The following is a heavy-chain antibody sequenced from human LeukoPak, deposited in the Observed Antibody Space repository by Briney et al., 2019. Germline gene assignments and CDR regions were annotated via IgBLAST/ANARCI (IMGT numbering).Heavy chain of an antibody. J-gene: IGHJ3*02. V-gene: IGHV3-21*01. Sequence: GGSLRLSCAASGFTFSSYCMNWVRQAPGKGLEWVSSFSNIGSHIFYADSVEGRYTISRDNAQNSLYLQMSNLRADDTAVYFCAKNLYTPAPDTGPTYDGFEIWGQGTMVTVSS. CDR2: FSNIGSHI. CDR1: GFTFSSYC. CDR3: AKNLYTPAPDTGPTYDGFEI. D-gene: IGHD6-13*01.